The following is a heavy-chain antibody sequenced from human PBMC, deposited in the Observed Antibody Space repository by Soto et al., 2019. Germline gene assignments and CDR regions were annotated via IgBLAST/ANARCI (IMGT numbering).Heavy chain of an antibody. CDR2: IYYSGST. D-gene: IGHD5-18*01. J-gene: IGHJ5*02. Sequence: PSETLSLTCTVSGGSISSYYWSWIRQPPGKGLEWIGYIYYSGSTNYNPSLKSRVTISVDTSKNQFSLKLSSVTAADTAVYFCARIPVDTAMINWFDPWGQGALVTVSS. CDR3: ARIPVDTAMINWFDP. CDR1: GGSISSYY. V-gene: IGHV4-59*01.